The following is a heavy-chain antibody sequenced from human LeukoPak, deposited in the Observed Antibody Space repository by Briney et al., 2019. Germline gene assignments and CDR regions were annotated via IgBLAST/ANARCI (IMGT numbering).Heavy chain of an antibody. V-gene: IGHV4-4*02. CDR3: ARNGDRHIDY. J-gene: IGHJ4*02. CDR2: IYHSGST. CDR1: GGSISSSNW. Sequence: SETLSLTCAVSGGSISSSNWWSWVRQPPGKGLEWIGEIYHSGSTNYNPSLKSRVTISVGKSKNQFSLKLSSVTAADTAVYYCARNGDRHIDYWGQGTLVTVSS. D-gene: IGHD4-17*01.